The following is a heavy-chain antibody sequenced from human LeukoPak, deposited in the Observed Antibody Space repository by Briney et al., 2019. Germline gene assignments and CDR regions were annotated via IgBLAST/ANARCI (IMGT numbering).Heavy chain of an antibody. V-gene: IGHV4-59*01. D-gene: IGHD2-21*02. CDR1: GGSISSYY. Sequence: SETLSLTCSVSGGSISSYYWTWIRQAPGKGLEWIGSIYYSGSTNYNPSLKSRVTLSLDTSNNQFSLNLNSVTAADSAVYYRAREVVTAIKKYYYYYGMDVWGKGTTVTVSS. CDR3: AREVVTAIKKYYYYYGMDV. CDR2: IYYSGST. J-gene: IGHJ6*04.